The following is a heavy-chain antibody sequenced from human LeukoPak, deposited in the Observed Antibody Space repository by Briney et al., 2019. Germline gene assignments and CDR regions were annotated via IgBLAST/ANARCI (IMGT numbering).Heavy chain of an antibody. J-gene: IGHJ3*02. CDR2: IYTSGST. CDR3: ARRFTIFGVVRPYDAFDI. Sequence: SETLSLTCTVSGGSISSYYWSWIRQPAGKGLEWIGRIYTSGSTNYNPSLKSRVTMSVDTSKNQFSLKLSSVTAADTAVYYCARRFTIFGVVRPYDAFDIWGQGTMVTVSS. D-gene: IGHD3-3*01. V-gene: IGHV4-4*07. CDR1: GGSISSYY.